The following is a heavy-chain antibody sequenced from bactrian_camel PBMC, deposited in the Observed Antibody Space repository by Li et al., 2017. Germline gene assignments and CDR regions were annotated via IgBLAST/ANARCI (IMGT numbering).Heavy chain of an antibody. D-gene: IGHD3*01. V-gene: IGHV3S55*01. CDR1: AYAFSWYY. Sequence: HVQLVESGGGSVQAGGSLRLSCVRPAYAFSWYYVGWFRQAPGKEREAVAHTYLGSATHYDDSVKGRFTISQDKAKSTLYLQMNSLKPEDTAVYYCVADKRYGRCSLRYEFGYWGRGTQVTVS. CDR2: TYLGSAT. CDR3: VADKRYGRCSLRYEFGY. J-gene: IGHJ4*01.